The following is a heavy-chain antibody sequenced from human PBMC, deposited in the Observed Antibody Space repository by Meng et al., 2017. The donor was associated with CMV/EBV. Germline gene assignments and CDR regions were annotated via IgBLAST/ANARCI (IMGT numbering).Heavy chain of an antibody. CDR2: IIPILGIA. D-gene: IGHD2-2*01. V-gene: IGHV1-69*04. CDR3: ARDAREDIVVVPAAAPPDDAFDI. J-gene: IGHJ3*02. Sequence: SVKVSCKASGYTFTGYYMHWVRQAPGQGLEWMGRIIPILGIANYAQKFQGSVTITADKSTSTAYMELSSLRSEDTAVYYCARDAREDIVVVPAAAPPDDAFDIWGQGTMVTVSS. CDR1: GYTFTGYY.